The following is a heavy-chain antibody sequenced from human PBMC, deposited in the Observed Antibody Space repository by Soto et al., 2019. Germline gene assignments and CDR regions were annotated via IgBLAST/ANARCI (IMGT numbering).Heavy chain of an antibody. D-gene: IGHD3-10*01. CDR3: VGAPGDARMGDAFDI. V-gene: IGHV3-15*01. Sequence: GGSLRLSCAASGFTFSNAWMSWVRQAPGKGLEWVGRIKSKTDGGTTDYAAPVKGRFTISRDDSKNTLYLQMNSLKTEDTAVYYCVGAPGDARMGDAFDIWGQGTMVTVSS. J-gene: IGHJ3*02. CDR1: GFTFSNAW. CDR2: IKSKTDGGTT.